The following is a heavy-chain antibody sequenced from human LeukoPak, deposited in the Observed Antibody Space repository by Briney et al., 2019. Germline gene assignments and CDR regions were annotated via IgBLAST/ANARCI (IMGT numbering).Heavy chain of an antibody. V-gene: IGHV4-4*07. D-gene: IGHD2-21*02. J-gene: IGHJ4*02. Sequence: SETPSLTCTVSGGSISNYFWSWIRQPAGKGLEWIGRIYGSGSTNYNPSLKSRVTMSIDTSKNQFSLKLSSVTAADTAVYYCARSGVLAYCGGDCYFETWGQGTLVTVSS. CDR3: ARSGVLAYCGGDCYFET. CDR2: IYGSGST. CDR1: GGSISNYF.